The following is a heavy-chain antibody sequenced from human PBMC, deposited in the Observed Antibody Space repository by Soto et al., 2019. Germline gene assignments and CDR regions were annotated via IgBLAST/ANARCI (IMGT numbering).Heavy chain of an antibody. CDR2: ISGSGGST. CDR3: AKDQAYNTYYYGSGNDY. Sequence: GGSLRLSCAASGFTFSSYAMSWVRQAPGKGLEWVSAISGSGGSTYYADSVKGRFTISRDNSKNTLYLQMNSLRAEDTAVYYCAKDQAYNTYYYGSGNDYWGQGTLVTVSS. V-gene: IGHV3-23*01. CDR1: GFTFSSYA. J-gene: IGHJ4*02. D-gene: IGHD3-10*01.